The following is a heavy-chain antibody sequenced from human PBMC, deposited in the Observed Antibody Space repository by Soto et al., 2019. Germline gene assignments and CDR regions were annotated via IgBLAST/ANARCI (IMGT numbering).Heavy chain of an antibody. CDR3: ARGSSGGEYNR. CDR1: GGTFSSYT. D-gene: IGHD2-15*01. V-gene: IGHV1-69*02. CDR2: IIPILGIA. J-gene: IGHJ5*02. Sequence: QVQLVQSGAEVKKPGSSVKVSCKASGGTFSSYTISWVRQAPGQGLEWMGRIIPILGIANYAQKFQGRVTITADKSTSTAYMELSSLRSEDTDVYYCARGSSGGEYNRWGQGTLVTVSS.